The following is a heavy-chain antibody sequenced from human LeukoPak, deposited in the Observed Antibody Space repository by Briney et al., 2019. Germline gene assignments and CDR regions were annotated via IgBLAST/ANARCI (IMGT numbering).Heavy chain of an antibody. V-gene: IGHV1-69*05. Sequence: ASVKVSCKASGGTFSSYSITWVRQAPGQGLEWMGGIMPLFNTANYAQQFQGRVTITTDESTSTAYMELSSLRFDDTAMYYCARVDRYHYYLDVWGKGTTVTVSS. J-gene: IGHJ6*03. CDR1: GGTFSSYS. CDR2: IMPLFNTA. CDR3: ARVDRYHYYLDV.